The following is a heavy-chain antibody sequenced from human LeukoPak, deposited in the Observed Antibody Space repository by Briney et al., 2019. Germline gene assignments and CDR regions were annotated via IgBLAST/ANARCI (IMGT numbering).Heavy chain of an antibody. D-gene: IGHD3-16*02. CDR3: ARASDYVWGSYRYRPYYYYMDV. J-gene: IGHJ6*03. Sequence: SVKVSCKASGGTFSSYAISWVRQAPGQGLEWMGGIIPIFGTANYAQEFQGRVTITTDESTSTAYMELSSLRSEDTAVYYCARASDYVWGSYRYRPYYYYMDVWGKGTTVAVSS. V-gene: IGHV1-69*05. CDR1: GGTFSSYA. CDR2: IIPIFGTA.